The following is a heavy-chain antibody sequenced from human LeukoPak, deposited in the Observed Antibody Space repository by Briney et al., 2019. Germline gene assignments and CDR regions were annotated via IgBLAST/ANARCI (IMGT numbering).Heavy chain of an antibody. Sequence: GGSLRLSCAASGFTFSDHYMDWVRQAPGKGLEWVGRTRNKANSYTTEYAASVKGSFTISRDDSKNSLYLQMSSLKTEDTAVYYCARLGYSYGHTSIDYWGQGTLVTVSS. J-gene: IGHJ4*02. CDR1: GFTFSDHY. CDR2: TRNKANSYTT. D-gene: IGHD5-18*01. V-gene: IGHV3-72*01. CDR3: ARLGYSYGHTSIDY.